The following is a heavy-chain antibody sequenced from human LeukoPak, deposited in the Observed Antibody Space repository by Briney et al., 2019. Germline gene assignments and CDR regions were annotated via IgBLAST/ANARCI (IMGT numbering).Heavy chain of an antibody. CDR1: GFTFSSYA. J-gene: IGHJ3*02. D-gene: IGHD3-9*01. CDR2: ISGSGGST. CDR3: ARDGLDYDILTGYYNYDAFDI. V-gene: IGHV3-23*01. Sequence: GGSLRLSCAASGFTFSSYAMSWVRQAPGKGLEWVSAISGSGGSTYYADSVKGRFTISRDNSKNTLYLQMNSLRAEDTAVYYCARDGLDYDILTGYYNYDAFDIWGQGTMVTVSS.